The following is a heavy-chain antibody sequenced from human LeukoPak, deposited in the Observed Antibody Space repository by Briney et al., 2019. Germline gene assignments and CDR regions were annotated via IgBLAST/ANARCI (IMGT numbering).Heavy chain of an antibody. J-gene: IGHJ4*02. D-gene: IGHD3-10*01. V-gene: IGHV3-23*01. CDR2: ISGSGGST. CDR3: AKDRRYGSGSYYFDY. Sequence: GGSLRLSCAASGFTFSSYAMSWVRQAPGKGLEWVSAISGSGGSTYYADSVKGRFTISRDNSKNTLYLQMNSLRAEDTAVYYCAKDRRYGSGSYYFDYWGQGTLVIVSS. CDR1: GFTFSSYA.